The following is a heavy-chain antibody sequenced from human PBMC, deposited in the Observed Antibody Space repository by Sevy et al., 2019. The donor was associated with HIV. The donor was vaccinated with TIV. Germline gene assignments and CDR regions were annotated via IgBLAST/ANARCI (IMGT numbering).Heavy chain of an antibody. CDR3: ARAYCSGGSCYESDY. CDR2: ISAYNGNT. Sequence: ASVKVSCKASGYTFTSYGISWVRQAPGQGLEWMGWISAYNGNTNYAQKLQGRVTMTTDTSTSTAYMELRSLRSDDTAAYYCARAYCSGGSCYESDYWGQGTLVTVSS. V-gene: IGHV1-18*01. D-gene: IGHD2-15*01. CDR1: GYTFTSYG. J-gene: IGHJ4*02.